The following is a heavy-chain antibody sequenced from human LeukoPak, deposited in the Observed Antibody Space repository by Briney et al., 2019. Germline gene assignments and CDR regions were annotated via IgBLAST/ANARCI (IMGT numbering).Heavy chain of an antibody. D-gene: IGHD3-3*01. V-gene: IGHV3-53*01. CDR1: GFTVSSNY. Sequence: GGSLRLSCAASGFTVSSNYMSWVRQAPGKGLEWVSVIYSGGSTYYADSVKGRFTISRDNAKNSLYLQMNSLRAEDTAVYYCARLGIGVVLAFDIWGQGTMVTVSS. J-gene: IGHJ3*02. CDR3: ARLGIGVVLAFDI. CDR2: IYSGGST.